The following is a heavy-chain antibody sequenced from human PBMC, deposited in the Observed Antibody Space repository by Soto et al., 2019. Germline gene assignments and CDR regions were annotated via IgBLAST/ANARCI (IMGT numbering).Heavy chain of an antibody. J-gene: IGHJ4*02. CDR1: GVTVSSYS. Sequence: EVQLVESGGGLVKPGGSLRLSCAASGVTVSSYSMNCVRQAPGKGLEWVSSISNSSTYIDDEDSVKGRFTISSDNAKHSQYEQINSLRAEDTSVYYCARAVAAASDYWGEGNLVIVSS. CDR2: ISNSSTYI. CDR3: ARAVAAASDY. D-gene: IGHD6-13*01. V-gene: IGHV3-21*01.